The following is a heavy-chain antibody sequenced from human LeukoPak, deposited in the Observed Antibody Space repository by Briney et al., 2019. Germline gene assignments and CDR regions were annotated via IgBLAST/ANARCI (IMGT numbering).Heavy chain of an antibody. Sequence: ASVKVSCKASGYTFTGYYMHWVRQAPGQGLEWMGWINPNSGGTSYAQKFQGRVTMTRDTSVTTAYMELSRLRSDDTAVYYCARYSGYDEPFGYWGQGTLVTVSS. CDR2: INPNSGGT. D-gene: IGHD5-12*01. V-gene: IGHV1-2*02. CDR1: GYTFTGYY. CDR3: ARYSGYDEPFGY. J-gene: IGHJ4*02.